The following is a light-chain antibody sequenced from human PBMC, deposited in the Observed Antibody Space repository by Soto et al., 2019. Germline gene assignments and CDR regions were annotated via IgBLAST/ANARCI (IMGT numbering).Light chain of an antibody. CDR2: DAS. V-gene: IGKV1-5*01. CDR3: QQYDDIPPT. J-gene: IGKJ5*01. CDR1: QTISTW. Sequence: DIQVTQSPPTLSASVGDRVTITCRASQTISTWMAWYQQKPGKAPKLLVYDASTLQSGVASRFSGSGSGTEFTLIISGLQPDDSATYYCQQYDDIPPTFGQGTRLDIK.